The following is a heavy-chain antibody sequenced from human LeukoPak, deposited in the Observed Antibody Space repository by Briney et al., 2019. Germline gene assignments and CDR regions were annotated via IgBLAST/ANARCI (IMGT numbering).Heavy chain of an antibody. J-gene: IGHJ6*02. CDR2: ISSSSSYI. CDR1: GFTFSSYS. CDR3: ARDMPYYGMDV. Sequence: GGSLRLSCAASGFTFSSYSINWVRQAPGKGLEWVSSISSSSSYIYYADSVKGRFTISRDNAKNSLYLQMNSLRAEDTAVYYCARDMPYYGMDVWGQGTTVTVSS. V-gene: IGHV3-21*01. D-gene: IGHD2-2*01.